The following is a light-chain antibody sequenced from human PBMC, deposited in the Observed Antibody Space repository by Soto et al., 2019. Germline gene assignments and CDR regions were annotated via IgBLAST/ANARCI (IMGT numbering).Light chain of an antibody. Sequence: QAVVTQEPSLSVSPGGTVTLTCGLSSGSVSTSHPPNWYQQTPGQPPRTLIYSTNSRSSGVPDRLSGSILGNKAALTITGALADDESDYYCLLYIGSGIWVFGGGTKLTVL. V-gene: IGLV8-61*01. J-gene: IGLJ3*02. CDR2: STN. CDR3: LLYIGSGIWV. CDR1: SGSVSTSHP.